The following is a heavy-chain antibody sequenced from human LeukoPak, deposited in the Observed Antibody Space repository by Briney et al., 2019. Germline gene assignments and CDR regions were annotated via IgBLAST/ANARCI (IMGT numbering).Heavy chain of an antibody. V-gene: IGHV3-30*19. CDR3: ARVQSLAARRFGRDY. CDR2: ISYDGSNK. Sequence: GGSLRLSCAASGFTFSNYGMHWVRQAPGKGLEWVAVISYDGSNKYYADSVKGRFTISRDNSKNTLYLQMNSLRAEDTAVYYCARVQSLAARRFGRDYWGQGTLVTVSS. CDR1: GFTFSNYG. J-gene: IGHJ4*02. D-gene: IGHD6-6*01.